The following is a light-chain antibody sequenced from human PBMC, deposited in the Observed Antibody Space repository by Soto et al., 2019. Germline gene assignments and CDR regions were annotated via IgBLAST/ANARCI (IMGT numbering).Light chain of an antibody. CDR1: SSDIGNYDL. CDR3: CSFAGSGTVI. J-gene: IGLJ2*01. CDR2: DDS. V-gene: IGLV2-23*01. Sequence: QSVLTQPASVSGSPGQSITISCTGTSSDIGNYDLVSWYQQHPTKAPTLLIFDDSKRPSGISNRFSGSKSGNTASLTISGLQAEDEADYYCCSFAGSGTVIFGGGTQLTVL.